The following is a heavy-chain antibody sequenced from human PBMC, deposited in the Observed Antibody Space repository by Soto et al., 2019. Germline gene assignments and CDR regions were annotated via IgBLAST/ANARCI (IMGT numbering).Heavy chain of an antibody. D-gene: IGHD1-26*01. CDR3: AKGGATLYWYFDL. CDR2: ISYDGSNK. Sequence: QVQLVESGGGVVQPGRSLRLSCAASGFTFSSYGMHWVRQAPGKGLEWVAVISYDGSNKYYADSVKGRFTISRDNSKNTLYLQMNSLRAEDTAVYYCAKGGATLYWYFDLWGRGTLVTVSS. CDR1: GFTFSSYG. V-gene: IGHV3-30*18. J-gene: IGHJ2*01.